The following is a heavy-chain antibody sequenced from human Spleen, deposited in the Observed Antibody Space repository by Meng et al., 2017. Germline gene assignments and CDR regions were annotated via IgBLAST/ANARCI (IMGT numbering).Heavy chain of an antibody. J-gene: IGHJ4*02. Sequence: QVQLQESGPGLVKPSGTLSLTCSVSGGSISSNNYWSWIRQHPGKGLEWIGYIYYSGSTYYNPSLESRATISVDTSQNNLSLKLSSVTAADSAVYYCARGPTTMAHDFDYWGQGTLVTVSS. D-gene: IGHD4-11*01. CDR1: GGSISSNNY. V-gene: IGHV4-31*03. CDR3: ARGPTTMAHDFDY. CDR2: IYYSGST.